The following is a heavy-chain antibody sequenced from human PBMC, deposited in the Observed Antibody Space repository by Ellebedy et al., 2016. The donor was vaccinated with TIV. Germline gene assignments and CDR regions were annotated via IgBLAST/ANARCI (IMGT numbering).Heavy chain of an antibody. CDR1: GYTFTDYA. CDR3: ARVYGAFNWFDP. Sequence: AASVKVSCKASGYTFTDYAMRWVRQAPGQRLEWMGWINAGNGNTKYSQQFQGRVTITRDTSASTAYMDLRSLRSEDTAVYYCARVYGAFNWFDPWGQGTLVTVSS. D-gene: IGHD3-10*01. CDR2: INAGNGNT. J-gene: IGHJ5*02. V-gene: IGHV1-3*01.